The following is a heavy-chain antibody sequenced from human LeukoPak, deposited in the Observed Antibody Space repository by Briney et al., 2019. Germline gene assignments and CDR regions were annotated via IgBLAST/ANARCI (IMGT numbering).Heavy chain of an antibody. Sequence: GGSLRLSCAVSGFIVSSDYMSWVRQAPGKGLEWVSVIYSGGNTYYADSVKGRFTISRDSGRKSVYLQMNSLTTDDTAFYFCAKELDTMFFDYWGQGALVTVSS. CDR1: GFIVSSDY. CDR2: IYSGGNT. CDR3: AKELDTMFFDY. D-gene: IGHD3-10*02. V-gene: IGHV3-53*05. J-gene: IGHJ4*02.